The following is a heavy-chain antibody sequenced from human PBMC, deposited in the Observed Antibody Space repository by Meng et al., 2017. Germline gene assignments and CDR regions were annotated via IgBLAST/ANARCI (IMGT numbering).Heavy chain of an antibody. CDR3: ASYSSVRGIAY. V-gene: IGHV1-69*01. CDR1: GGTFSSYA. CDR2: IIPIFGTA. Sequence: QEQVVEAGAGVKKHGSAWKVSCKASGGTFSSYAFSWVRQAPGQGLGWMGGIIPIFGTANYAQKFQGRVTITADESTSTAYMELSSLRSEDTAVYYCASYSSVRGIAYWGQGTLVTVSS. D-gene: IGHD3-10*01. J-gene: IGHJ4*01.